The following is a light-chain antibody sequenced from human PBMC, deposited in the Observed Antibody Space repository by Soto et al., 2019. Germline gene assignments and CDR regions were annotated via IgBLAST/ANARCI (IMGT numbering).Light chain of an antibody. V-gene: IGKV3-11*01. Sequence: EIVLTQSPATLSLSPGERATISCRASQSVTNFLAWYQQKLGQAPRLLIYDASKRATGIPGRFSGSGSGTDITLTIANLEPEDFAVYYCQQRSNWPLTFGGGTKVEIK. CDR1: QSVTNF. CDR2: DAS. CDR3: QQRSNWPLT. J-gene: IGKJ4*01.